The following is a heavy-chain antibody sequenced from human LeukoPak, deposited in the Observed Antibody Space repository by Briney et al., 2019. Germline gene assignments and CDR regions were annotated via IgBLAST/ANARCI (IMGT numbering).Heavy chain of an antibody. Sequence: GGSLRLSCAASGLTFSTYEMNWVRQAPGKGLEWVSYISSRGSNKYYADSVKGRFTISRDNAKNSLYLQMNSLRAEDMAVYYCARQYCSSTSCTFDYWGQGTLVTVSS. D-gene: IGHD2-2*01. CDR3: ARQYCSSTSCTFDY. V-gene: IGHV3-48*03. CDR2: ISSRGSNK. J-gene: IGHJ4*02. CDR1: GLTFSTYE.